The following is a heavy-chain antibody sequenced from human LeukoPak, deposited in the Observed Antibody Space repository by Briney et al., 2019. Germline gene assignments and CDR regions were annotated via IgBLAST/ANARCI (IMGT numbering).Heavy chain of an antibody. CDR3: ARINTIFGVVTYYYYMDV. Sequence: SETLSLTCTVSGGSISSSSYYWGWIRQPPGKGLEWIGSIYYSGSTYYNPSLKSRVTISVDTSKNQFSLKLSSVTAADTAVYYCARINTIFGVVTYYYYMDVWGKGTTVTVSS. CDR2: IYYSGST. V-gene: IGHV4-39*07. J-gene: IGHJ6*03. CDR1: GGSISSSSYY. D-gene: IGHD3-3*01.